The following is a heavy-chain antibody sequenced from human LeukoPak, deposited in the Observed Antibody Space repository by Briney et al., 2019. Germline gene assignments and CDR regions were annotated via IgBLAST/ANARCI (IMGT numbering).Heavy chain of an antibody. J-gene: IGHJ4*02. CDR3: ARGGPFDY. Sequence: GGSLRLSCAASGFTFSNYNMNWVRQAPGKGLEWVSSISNIDSYIYYADSVKGRFTISRDNAKNSLYLQMSSLRAEDTAVYYCARGGPFDYWGQGTLVTVSS. CDR1: GFTFSNYN. V-gene: IGHV3-21*01. D-gene: IGHD5-12*01. CDR2: ISNIDSYI.